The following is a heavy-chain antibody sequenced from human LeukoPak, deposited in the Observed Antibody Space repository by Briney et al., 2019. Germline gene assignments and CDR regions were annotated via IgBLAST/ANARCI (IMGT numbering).Heavy chain of an antibody. CDR1: GGSISGYY. Sequence: PSETLSLTCTVSGGSISGYYWSWSRQPPGKGVEWIGNLYYMRGAWYKSSLKSRVTTSVDTSRNEFSLKLSSVTAADTAVYYCARASIFLEWLLSNFDYWGQGTLVTVSS. CDR2: LYYMRGA. V-gene: IGHV4-59*01. CDR3: ARASIFLEWLLSNFDY. J-gene: IGHJ4*02. D-gene: IGHD3-3*01.